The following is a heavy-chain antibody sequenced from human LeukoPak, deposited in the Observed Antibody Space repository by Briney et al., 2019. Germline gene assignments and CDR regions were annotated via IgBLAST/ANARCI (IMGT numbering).Heavy chain of an antibody. CDR2: ISAYNGNT. V-gene: IGHV1-18*01. Sequence: ASVKVSSKASGYTFTSYGISWVRQAPGQGLEWMGWISAYNGNTNYAQKLQGRVTMTTDTSTSTAYMELRSLRSDDTAVYYCARDRSSSSPYYYYMDVWGKGTTVTVSS. CDR1: GYTFTSYG. J-gene: IGHJ6*03. D-gene: IGHD6-6*01. CDR3: ARDRSSSSPYYYYMDV.